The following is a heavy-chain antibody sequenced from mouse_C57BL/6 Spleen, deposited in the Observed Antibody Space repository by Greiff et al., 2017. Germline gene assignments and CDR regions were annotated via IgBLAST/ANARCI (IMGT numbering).Heavy chain of an antibody. CDR1: GYSITSGYY. Sequence: EVQLQESGPGLVKPSQSLSLTCSVTGYSITSGYYWNWIRQFPGNKLEWMGYISYDGSNNYNPSLKNRISITRDTSKNQFFLKLNSVTTEDTATYYCARDDGYDERGYYFDYWGQGTTLTVSS. D-gene: IGHD2-2*01. J-gene: IGHJ2*01. CDR2: ISYDGSN. CDR3: ARDDGYDERGYYFDY. V-gene: IGHV3-6*01.